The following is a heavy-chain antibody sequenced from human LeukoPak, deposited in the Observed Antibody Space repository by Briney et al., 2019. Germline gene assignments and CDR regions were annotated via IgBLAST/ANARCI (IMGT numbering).Heavy chain of an antibody. CDR2: IYSGGST. CDR3: ARDSEVDGSGSYLFYYGMDV. CDR1: GFTVSSNY. D-gene: IGHD3-10*01. Sequence: PGGSLRLSCAASGFTVSSNYMSWVRQAPGKGLEWVSVIYSGGSTYYADSVKGRFTISRDNSKNTLYLQMNSLRAEDTAVYYCARDSEVDGSGSYLFYYGMDVWGQGTTVTVSS. J-gene: IGHJ6*02. V-gene: IGHV3-66*01.